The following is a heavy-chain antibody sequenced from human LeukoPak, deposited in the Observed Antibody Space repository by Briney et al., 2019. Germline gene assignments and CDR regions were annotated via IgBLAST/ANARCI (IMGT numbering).Heavy chain of an antibody. V-gene: IGHV3-74*01. Sequence: GVSLRLSCAASGFTLGSYWIHWVRQVPGKGLVWVSHINTDGTVTHYADSVKGRFTISRDNAKNTLYLQMNDLGAGDTAMYYCTRDRLGWFDAWGQGTQVTVSS. CDR3: TRDRLGWFDA. CDR1: GFTLGSYW. J-gene: IGHJ5*02. D-gene: IGHD7-27*01. CDR2: INTDGTVT.